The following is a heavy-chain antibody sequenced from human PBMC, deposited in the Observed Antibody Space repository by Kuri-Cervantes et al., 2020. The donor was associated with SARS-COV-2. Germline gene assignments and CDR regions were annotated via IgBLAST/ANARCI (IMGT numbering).Heavy chain of an antibody. V-gene: IGHV1-69*06. D-gene: IGHD3-16*02. CDR3: ATSLAAMITFGGVIPRQFDY. Sequence: SVKVSCKASGYTFTSYGISWVRQAPGQGLEWMGGIIPIFGTANYAQKFQGRVTITADKSTSTAYMELSSLRSEDTAVYYCATSLAAMITFGGVIPRQFDYWGQGTRVTGSS. J-gene: IGHJ4*02. CDR1: GYTFTSYG. CDR2: IIPIFGTA.